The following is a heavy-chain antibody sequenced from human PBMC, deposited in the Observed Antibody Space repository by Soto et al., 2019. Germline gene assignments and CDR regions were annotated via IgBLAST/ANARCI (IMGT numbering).Heavy chain of an antibody. D-gene: IGHD3-10*01. Sequence: SETLSLTCTVSGGSISSGDYYWSWIRQPPGKGLEWIGYIYYSGSTNYNPSLKSRVTISVDTSKNQFSLKLSSVTAADTAVYYCARELFGRSVWFDPWGQGTLVTAPQ. CDR3: ARELFGRSVWFDP. J-gene: IGHJ5*02. V-gene: IGHV4-61*08. CDR2: IYYSGST. CDR1: GGSISSGDYY.